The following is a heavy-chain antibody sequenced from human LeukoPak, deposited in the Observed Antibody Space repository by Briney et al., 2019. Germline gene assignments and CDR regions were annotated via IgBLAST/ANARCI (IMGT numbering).Heavy chain of an antibody. V-gene: IGHV1-69*13. CDR2: IIPIFGTA. CDR1: GGTFSSYA. D-gene: IGHD2-2*01. CDR3: ARTPLPPAANYYYMDV. Sequence: ASVKVSCKASGGTFSSYAISWVRQAPGQGLEWMGGIIPIFGTANYAQKFQGRVTITADESTSTAYMELSSLRSEDTAVYYCARTPLPPAANYYYMDVWGKGTMVTVSS. J-gene: IGHJ6*03.